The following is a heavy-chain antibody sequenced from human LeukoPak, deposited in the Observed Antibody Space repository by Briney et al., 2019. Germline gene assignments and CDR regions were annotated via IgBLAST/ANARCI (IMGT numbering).Heavy chain of an antibody. CDR1: GGSISSSSYY. D-gene: IGHD6-19*01. CDR3: ARLQVSAVAGFDY. Sequence: SSETLSLTCTVSGGSISSSSYYWGWIRQPPGKGLEWIGSIYYSGSTYYNPSLKSRVTISVDTSKNQFSLKLSSVTAADTAVYYCARLQVSAVAGFDYWGQGTLVTVSS. CDR2: IYYSGST. J-gene: IGHJ4*02. V-gene: IGHV4-39*01.